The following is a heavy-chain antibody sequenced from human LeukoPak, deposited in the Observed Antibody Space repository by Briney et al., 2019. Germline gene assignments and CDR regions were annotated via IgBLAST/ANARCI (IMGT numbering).Heavy chain of an antibody. V-gene: IGHV4-34*01. D-gene: IGHD6-19*01. Sequence: PSETLSLTCTVSGGSISDFYWSWIRQPPGKGLEWIGEINHSGSTNYNPSLKSRVTISVDTSKNQFSLKLSSVTAADTAVYSCARGRYSSGWYRYHFDYWGQGTLVTVSS. CDR3: ARGRYSSGWYRYHFDY. J-gene: IGHJ4*02. CDR1: GGSISDFY. CDR2: INHSGST.